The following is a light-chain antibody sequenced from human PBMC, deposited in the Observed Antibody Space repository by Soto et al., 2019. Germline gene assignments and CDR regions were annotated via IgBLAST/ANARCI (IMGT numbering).Light chain of an antibody. CDR2: KAF. J-gene: IGKJ4*01. CDR1: QSISSW. Sequence: DIQMTQSPSTLSASVGDRVTITCRASQSISSWLAWYQQKPGKAPNLLIYKAFTLESGVPSRFSGSGSGTEFTLTVSSLQPDDFATYYCQQYHSYPLTFGGGTKVEIK. V-gene: IGKV1-5*03. CDR3: QQYHSYPLT.